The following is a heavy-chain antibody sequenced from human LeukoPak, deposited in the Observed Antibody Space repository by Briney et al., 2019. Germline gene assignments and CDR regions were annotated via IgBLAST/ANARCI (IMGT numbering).Heavy chain of an antibody. CDR1: GYTSTSYG. D-gene: IGHD3-22*01. CDR2: ISAYNGNT. CDR3: AREGYYYDSSGYYTWGDFDY. J-gene: IGHJ4*02. Sequence: GASVKVSCKASGYTSTSYGISWVRQAPGQGLEWMGWISAYNGNTNYAQKLQGRVTMTTDTPTSTAYMELRSLRSDDTAVYYCAREGYYYDSSGYYTWGDFDYWGQGTLVTVSS. V-gene: IGHV1-18*01.